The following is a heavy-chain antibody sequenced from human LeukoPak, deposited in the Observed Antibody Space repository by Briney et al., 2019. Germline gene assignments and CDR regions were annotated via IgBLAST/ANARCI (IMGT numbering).Heavy chain of an antibody. CDR2: IYYSGST. D-gene: IGHD6-13*01. CDR3: ARDRGSSSWYDY. CDR1: GGSVSSGSYY. Sequence: SETLSLTCTVSGGSVSSGSYYWSWIRQPPGKGLEWIGYIYYSGSTNYNPSLKSRVTISVDTSKNQFSLKLSSVTAADTAVYYCARDRGSSSWYDYWGQGTLVTVSS. J-gene: IGHJ4*02. V-gene: IGHV4-61*01.